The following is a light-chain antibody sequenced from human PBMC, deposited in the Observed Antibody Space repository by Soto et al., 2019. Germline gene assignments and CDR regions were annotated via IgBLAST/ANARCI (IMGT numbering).Light chain of an antibody. Sequence: IQLTQSPSSLSTSVGDRVTITCRASQDISRSLAWYQQRPGRAPRLLIYLASNLQSGVPSRFSGSGSGTDFTLTIGGLQPEDFATYHCQQLYGYPLTFGGGTRVEIK. V-gene: IGKV1-9*01. J-gene: IGKJ4*01. CDR1: QDISRS. CDR2: LAS. CDR3: QQLYGYPLT.